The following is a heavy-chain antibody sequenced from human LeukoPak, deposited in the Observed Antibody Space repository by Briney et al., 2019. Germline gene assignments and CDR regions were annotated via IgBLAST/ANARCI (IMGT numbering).Heavy chain of an antibody. J-gene: IGHJ4*02. CDR3: ASWRNYVSGSYNSYVY. CDR2: INHGGST. D-gene: IGHD3-10*01. V-gene: IGHV4-34*01. Sequence: SETLSLTCAVYGGSFSGDFWSWIRQSPGKGLEWIGEINHGGSTTYNPSLQSRVTMSVDTSTNQISLKMTSVTAADTAVYYCASWRNYVSGSYNSYVYWAQGTPVTISS. CDR1: GGSFSGDF.